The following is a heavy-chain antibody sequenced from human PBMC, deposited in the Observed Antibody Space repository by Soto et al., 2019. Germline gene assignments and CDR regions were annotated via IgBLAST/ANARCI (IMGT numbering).Heavy chain of an antibody. Sequence: QLQLQESGPGLVKPSETLSLTCTVSGCSISSSSYYWGWIRQPPGKGLEGIGSIYYSGSTYYTPSLTSRVTISVDTSKNPFALRLSSVAAAETAVYCCARQSMTHHAFDIWGQGTMVTVSS. CDR1: GCSISSSSYY. CDR3: ARQSMTHHAFDI. V-gene: IGHV4-39*01. CDR2: IYYSGST. J-gene: IGHJ3*02. D-gene: IGHD6-6*01.